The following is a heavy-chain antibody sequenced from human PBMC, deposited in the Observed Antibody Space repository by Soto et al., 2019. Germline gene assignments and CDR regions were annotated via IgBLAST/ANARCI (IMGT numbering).Heavy chain of an antibody. V-gene: IGHV4-61*01. J-gene: IGHJ4*02. CDR2: IYYSGST. D-gene: IGHD1-26*01. CDR1: GGSVSSGSYY. Sequence: PSETLSLTCTVSGGSVSSGSYYWSWIRQPPGKGLEWIGYIYYSGSTNYNPSLKSRVTISVDTSKNQFSLKLSSVTAADTAVYYCAREGWELSYYFDYWGQGTLVTAPQ. CDR3: AREGWELSYYFDY.